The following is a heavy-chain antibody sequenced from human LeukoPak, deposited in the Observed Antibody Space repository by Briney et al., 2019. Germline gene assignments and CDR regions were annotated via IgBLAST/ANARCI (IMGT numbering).Heavy chain of an antibody. Sequence: SETLSLTCAVYGGSFSGYYWSWIRQPPGKGLEWIGEINHSGNTNYNPSLKSRVTISVDTSKNQFSLKLSSVTAADTAVYYCARPALEMATINEAYYYYMDVWGKGTTVTVSS. D-gene: IGHD5-24*01. CDR1: GGSFSGYY. J-gene: IGHJ6*03. V-gene: IGHV4-34*01. CDR2: INHSGNT. CDR3: ARPALEMATINEAYYYYMDV.